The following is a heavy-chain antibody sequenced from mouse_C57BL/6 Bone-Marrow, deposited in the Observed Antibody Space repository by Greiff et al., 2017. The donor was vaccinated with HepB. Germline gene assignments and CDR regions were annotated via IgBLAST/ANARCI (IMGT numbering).Heavy chain of an antibody. J-gene: IGHJ4*01. Sequence: QVHVKQSGAELVRPGTSVKVSCKASGYAFTNYLIEWVKQRPGQGLEWIGVINPGSGGTNYNEKFKGKATLTADKSSSTAYMQLSSLTSEDSAVYFCARVFIGGYAMDYWGQGTSVTVSS. V-gene: IGHV1-54*01. CDR1: GYAFTNYL. D-gene: IGHD1-1*01. CDR2: INPGSGGT. CDR3: ARVFIGGYAMDY.